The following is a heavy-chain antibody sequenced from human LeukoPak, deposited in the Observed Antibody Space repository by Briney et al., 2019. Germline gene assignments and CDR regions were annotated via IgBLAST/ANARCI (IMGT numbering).Heavy chain of an antibody. Sequence: ASVKVSCKASGYTFTSYDINWVRQATGQGLEWMGWINPNSGGTNYAQKFQGWVTMTRDTSISTAYMELSRLRSDDTAVYYCARSRGIAAAGTTYDYWGQGTLVTVSS. J-gene: IGHJ4*02. V-gene: IGHV1-2*04. D-gene: IGHD6-13*01. CDR2: INPNSGGT. CDR1: GYTFTSYD. CDR3: ARSRGIAAAGTTYDY.